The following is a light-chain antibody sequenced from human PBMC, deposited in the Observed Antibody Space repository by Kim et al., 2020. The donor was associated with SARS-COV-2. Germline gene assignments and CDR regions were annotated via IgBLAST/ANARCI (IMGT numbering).Light chain of an antibody. V-gene: IGKV3-15*01. CDR1: QSVSTN. Sequence: SVAPGERPTLSCRASQSVSTNLAWYQQKPGQAPMLLIYGASTRATGVPGRFSGSGSGTDFTLTISSLQSEDFAAYYCQHYVNWPSFGQGTRLEIK. CDR2: GAS. J-gene: IGKJ5*01. CDR3: QHYVNWPS.